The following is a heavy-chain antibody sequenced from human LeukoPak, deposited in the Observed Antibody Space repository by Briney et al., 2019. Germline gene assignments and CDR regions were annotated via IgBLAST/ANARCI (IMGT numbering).Heavy chain of an antibody. D-gene: IGHD2-2*01. V-gene: IGHV1-69*13. J-gene: IGHJ6*04. CDR3: ARVGYCSSTSCYLQPEMDV. CDR1: GGTFSSYA. CDR2: IIPIFGTA. Sequence: SVNVSCKASGGTFSSYAISWVRQAPGQGLEWMGGIIPIFGTANYAQKFQGRVTITADESTSTAYMELSSLRSEDTAVYYCARVGYCSSTSCYLQPEMDVWGKGTTVTVSS.